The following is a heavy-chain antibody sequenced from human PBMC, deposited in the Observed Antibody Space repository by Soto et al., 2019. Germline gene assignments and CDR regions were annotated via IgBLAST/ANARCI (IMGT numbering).Heavy chain of an antibody. D-gene: IGHD6-19*01. CDR2: ISGSGGST. Sequence: GGSLRISCAASGFTFSSYAMNWVRQAPGKGLEWVSVISGSGGSTYYADSVKGRFTISRDNSKNTLYLQMNSLRAEDTAVYYWARRSSGWYFDSWGQGPLVAVSS. CDR3: ARRSSGWYFDS. CDR1: GFTFSSYA. J-gene: IGHJ4*02. V-gene: IGHV3-23*01.